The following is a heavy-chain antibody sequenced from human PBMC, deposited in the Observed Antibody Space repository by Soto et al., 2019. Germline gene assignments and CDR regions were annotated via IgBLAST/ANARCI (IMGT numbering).Heavy chain of an antibody. D-gene: IGHD3-22*01. CDR1: GGTFSRYA. J-gene: IGHJ4*02. CDR2: IIHMFGTA. V-gene: IGHV1-69*01. Sequence: QVQLVQSGAEVKKPGSSVKVSCKASGGTFSRYAISWVRQAPGQGLEWMGGIIHMFGTANYAQKFQGRVTIPADESTSTAYMELSSMRSEDTAVDYCARDGSYYVRSGYYYLYWGQGTLVTVYS. CDR3: ARDGSYYVRSGYYYLY.